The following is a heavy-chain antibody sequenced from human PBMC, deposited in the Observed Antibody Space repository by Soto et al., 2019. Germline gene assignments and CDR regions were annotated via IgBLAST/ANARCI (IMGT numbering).Heavy chain of an antibody. V-gene: IGHV3-7*01. CDR1: QISFSSYW. J-gene: IGHJ5*02. Sequence: PGGSLRLSCVVSQISFSSYWMTWVRQAPGKGLECVANINQDGSEKYYEDSVKGRFTISRDNTKNSLYLHMNSLRAEDTAVYYCTKPRSSLQWPPFDPWGHGTQVTVSS. CDR2: INQDGSEK. CDR3: TKPRSSLQWPPFDP. D-gene: IGHD6-19*01.